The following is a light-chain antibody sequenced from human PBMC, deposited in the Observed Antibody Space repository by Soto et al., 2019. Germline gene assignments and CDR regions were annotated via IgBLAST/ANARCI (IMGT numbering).Light chain of an antibody. CDR3: QQSFSTPMYT. Sequence: DIQMTQSPSTLSGSVGDRVTITCRASQTISSWLAWYQQKPGKAPKLLIYKASTLKSGVPSRFSGSGSGTEFTLTISSLQPEDFATYYCQQSFSTPMYTFGQGTKLET. CDR2: KAS. V-gene: IGKV1-5*03. CDR1: QTISSW. J-gene: IGKJ2*01.